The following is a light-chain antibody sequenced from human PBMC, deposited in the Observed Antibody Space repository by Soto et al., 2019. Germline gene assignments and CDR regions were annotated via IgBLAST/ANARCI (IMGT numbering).Light chain of an antibody. Sequence: DIQMTQSPSTLSASVGDRVTITCRASHSISIWLAWYQQKPGKAPKLLIYDASSLESGVPSRFSGSGSGTEFTLTISSLQPDDFAPYYCQQYNSYSPFGGGTKVEIK. V-gene: IGKV1-5*01. CDR2: DAS. CDR1: HSISIW. J-gene: IGKJ4*01. CDR3: QQYNSYSP.